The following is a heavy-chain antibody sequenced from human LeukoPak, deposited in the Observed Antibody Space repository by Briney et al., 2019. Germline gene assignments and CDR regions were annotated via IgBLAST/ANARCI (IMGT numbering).Heavy chain of an antibody. D-gene: IGHD1-26*01. CDR2: INHSGST. CDR3: ASALRIYYYFDY. CDR1: GGSFSGYY. Sequence: SETLSLTCAVYGGSFSGYYWSWIRQPPGKGLEWIGEINHSGSTNYNPSLKSRVTISVDTSKNQFSLKLSSVTAADTAIYYCASALRIYYYFDYWGQGTLVTVSS. V-gene: IGHV4-34*01. J-gene: IGHJ4*02.